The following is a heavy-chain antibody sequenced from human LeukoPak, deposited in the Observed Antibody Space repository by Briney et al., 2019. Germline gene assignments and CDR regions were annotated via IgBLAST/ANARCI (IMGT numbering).Heavy chain of an antibody. CDR3: ATYEQQLAFDY. CDR2: IYTSGST. CDR1: GGSMSSYY. V-gene: IGHV4-4*07. Sequence: SETLSLTCTVSGGSMSSYYWSWIRQPAGKGLEWIGRIYTSGSTNYNPFLRSRVTMSIDTSKKKFSLKLSSVTAADTAVYYCATYEQQLAFDYWGQGTLVTVSS. J-gene: IGHJ4*02. D-gene: IGHD6-13*01.